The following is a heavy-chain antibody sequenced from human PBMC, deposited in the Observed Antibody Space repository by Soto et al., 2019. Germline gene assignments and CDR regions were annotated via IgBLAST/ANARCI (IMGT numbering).Heavy chain of an antibody. CDR2: IKSKTDGGTT. J-gene: IGHJ4*02. V-gene: IGHV3-15*01. Sequence: GFTFSNARMSWVRQATGKGLEWVGRIKSKTDGGTTDYAAPVKGRFTISRDDSKNTLYLQMNSLKTEDTAVYYCTTATMVRGVIITTYYFDYWGQGTLVTVSS. D-gene: IGHD3-10*01. CDR1: GFTFSNAR. CDR3: TTATMVRGVIITTYYFDY.